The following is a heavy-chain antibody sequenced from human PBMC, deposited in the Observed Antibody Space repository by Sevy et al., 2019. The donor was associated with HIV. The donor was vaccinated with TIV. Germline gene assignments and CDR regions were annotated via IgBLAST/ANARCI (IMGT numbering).Heavy chain of an antibody. CDR2: MNPNSGNT. Sequence: ASVKVSCKASGYTFTSYDINWVRQATGQGLEWMGWMNPNSGNTGYAQKFQGRVTMTRNTSKSTAYMGLSSLRSEDTAVYYCARGPIGGSYRGLDYWGQGTLVTVSS. CDR3: ARGPIGGSYRGLDY. D-gene: IGHD1-26*01. J-gene: IGHJ4*02. V-gene: IGHV1-8*01. CDR1: GYTFTSYD.